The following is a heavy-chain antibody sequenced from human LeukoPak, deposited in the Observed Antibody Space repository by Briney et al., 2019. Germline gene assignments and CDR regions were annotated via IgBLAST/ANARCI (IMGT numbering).Heavy chain of an antibody. Sequence: AGGSLRLSCTASGFIFGDYAMSWVRQAPGKGLEWVGVMRSKPFGGTTEYAASVKGRFTISRDDSKSIAYLQMNSLRVEDTAIYYCATDWTLRGVPTFFDPWGQGTVVSDSS. CDR3: ATDWTLRGVPTFFDP. V-gene: IGHV3-49*04. CDR1: GFIFGDYA. CDR2: MRSKPFGGTT. D-gene: IGHD3-10*01. J-gene: IGHJ5*02.